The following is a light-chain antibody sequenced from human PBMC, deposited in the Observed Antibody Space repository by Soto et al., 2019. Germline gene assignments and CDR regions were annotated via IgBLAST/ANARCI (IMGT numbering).Light chain of an antibody. CDR2: GAS. J-gene: IGKJ1*01. V-gene: IGKV3-20*01. CDR3: QQYFLSRWT. Sequence: EFVLTQSPGTLSLSPGERATLSCRASQSVSSSYLAWYQQKPGQAPRLLIYGASSRATGIPDRFSGSGSGRDFALTISRLEPEDFPVYYCQQYFLSRWTFGQGTKVEIK. CDR1: QSVSSSY.